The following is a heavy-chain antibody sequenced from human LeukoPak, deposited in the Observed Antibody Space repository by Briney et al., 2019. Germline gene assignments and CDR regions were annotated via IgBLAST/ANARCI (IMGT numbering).Heavy chain of an antibody. D-gene: IGHD3-10*01. CDR3: AKDNWRYGSGTLTRYYYYGMDV. CDR1: GFTFNSFG. Sequence: GGSLRHSCAASGFTFNSFGMHWVRQARGKGLEWVAVTWYDGNNKYYADSVKGRFTISRDNSKNTLYQQMNSLRAEDTALYYCAKDNWRYGSGTLTRYYYYGMDVWGQGTTVTVSS. J-gene: IGHJ6*02. CDR2: TWYDGNNK. V-gene: IGHV3-30*02.